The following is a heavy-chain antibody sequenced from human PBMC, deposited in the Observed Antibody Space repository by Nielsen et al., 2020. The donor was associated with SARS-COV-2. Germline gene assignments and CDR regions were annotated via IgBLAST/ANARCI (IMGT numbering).Heavy chain of an antibody. D-gene: IGHD2-2*01. Sequence: GGSLRLSCGASGFTFSDYYMSWIRQAPGKGLEWVSYISSSSSYTNYADSVKGRFTISRDNAKNSLYLQMNSLRAEDTAVYYCASGVVPAATSGFAFDIWGQGTMVTVSS. J-gene: IGHJ3*02. CDR2: ISSSSSYT. V-gene: IGHV3-11*03. CDR3: ASGVVPAATSGFAFDI. CDR1: GFTFSDYY.